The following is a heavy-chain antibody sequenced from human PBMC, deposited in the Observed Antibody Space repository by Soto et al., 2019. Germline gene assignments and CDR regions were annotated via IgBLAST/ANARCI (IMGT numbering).Heavy chain of an antibody. D-gene: IGHD6-13*01. J-gene: IGHJ4*02. CDR2: ISYDGTNK. V-gene: IGHV3-30*01. Sequence: QVQLVESGGGVVQPGRSLRLSCAASGFTFRSYAMDWVRQAPGKGLEWVAVISYDGTNKYYADSVKGRFTSSRDNSKNTLSRQMNSLRAEDTAVYYCARGDSNSWSDYWGQGTLVTVSS. CDR3: ARGDSNSWSDY. CDR1: GFTFRSYA.